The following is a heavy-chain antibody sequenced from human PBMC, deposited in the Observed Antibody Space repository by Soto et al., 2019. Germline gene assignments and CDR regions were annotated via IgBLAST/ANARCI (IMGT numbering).Heavy chain of an antibody. D-gene: IGHD3-10*01. Sequence: EVQVVESGGGSVQPGGSLRLSCTVSGFPFSGYLMDWVRQAPGKGLEWVANINHDGSEMYYGDSVKGRFTISRDNAKNSLYLQMNSLRVEDTAVYYCARGLVDMWGQGTRVTVSS. V-gene: IGHV3-7*05. CDR2: INHDGSEM. CDR1: GFPFSGYL. CDR3: ARGLVDM. J-gene: IGHJ3*02.